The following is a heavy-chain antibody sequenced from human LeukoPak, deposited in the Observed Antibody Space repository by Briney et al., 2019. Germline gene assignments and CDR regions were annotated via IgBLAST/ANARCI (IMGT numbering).Heavy chain of an antibody. V-gene: IGHV3-15*01. CDR1: GFTFSNAW. CDR3: TTGFYDYVWGSYRYRRYFDY. CDR2: IKSKTDGGTT. J-gene: IGHJ4*02. Sequence: PGGSLRLSCAASGFTFSNAWMSWVRQAPGKGLEWVGRIKSKTDGGTTDYAAPVKGRFTISRDDSKNTLYLQMNSLKTEDTAVYYCTTGFYDYVWGSYRYRRYFDYWGQGTLVTVSS. D-gene: IGHD3-16*02.